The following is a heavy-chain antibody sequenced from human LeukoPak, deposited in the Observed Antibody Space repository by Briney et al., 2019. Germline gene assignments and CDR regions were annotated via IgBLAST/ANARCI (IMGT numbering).Heavy chain of an antibody. CDR3: ARGGYSYGYMGYFDY. Sequence: ASVKVSCKASGYTFTGYYIHWVRQAPGQGLEWMGWISAYNGNTNYAQKLQGRVTMTTDTSTSTAYMELRSLRSDDTAVYYCARGGYSYGYMGYFDYWGQGTLVTVSS. CDR2: ISAYNGNT. V-gene: IGHV1-18*04. D-gene: IGHD5-18*01. CDR1: GYTFTGYY. J-gene: IGHJ4*02.